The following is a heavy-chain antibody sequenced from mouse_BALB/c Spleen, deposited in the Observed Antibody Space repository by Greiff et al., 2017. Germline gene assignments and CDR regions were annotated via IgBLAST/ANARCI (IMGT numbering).Heavy chain of an antibody. CDR1: GYTFTSYW. J-gene: IGHJ4*01. CDR3: AYGRAYAMDY. CDR2: IYPGDGDT. D-gene: IGHD1-1*01. V-gene: IGHV1-87*01. Sequence: QVQLQQSGAELARPGASVKLSCKASGYTFTSYWMQWVKQRPGQGLEWIGAIYPGDGDTRYTQKFKGKATLTADKSSSTAYMQLSSLASEDSAVYYCAYGRAYAMDYWGQGTSVTVSS.